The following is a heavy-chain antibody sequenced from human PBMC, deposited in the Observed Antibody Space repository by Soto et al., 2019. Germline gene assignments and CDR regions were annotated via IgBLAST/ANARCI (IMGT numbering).Heavy chain of an antibody. CDR3: ARRDTSGFLRYFDN. D-gene: IGHD3-3*01. CDR2: IVPNVGTV. J-gene: IGHJ4*02. Sequence: QMQLVQSGAEVKKPGSSVKVSCKASGGTLSSFINYPINWVRQAPGQGLEWMGGIVPNVGTVNYAQKIQGRVTMTADKSTGTAYMEVSSLRSEATALYYCARRDTSGFLRYFDNWGQGTLVTVSS. V-gene: IGHV1-69*06. CDR1: GGTLSSFINYP.